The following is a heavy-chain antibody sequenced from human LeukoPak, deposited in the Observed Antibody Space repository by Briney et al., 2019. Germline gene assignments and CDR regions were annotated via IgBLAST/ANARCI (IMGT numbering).Heavy chain of an antibody. J-gene: IGHJ4*02. CDR3: AREAHYYDSGGYYRPYYFDS. V-gene: IGHV3-53*01. CDR2: IWSDGRT. D-gene: IGHD3-22*01. CDR1: GFIVSSNY. Sequence: HPGGSLRLSCAASGFIVSSNYMSWVRQAPGKGLEWVSVIWSDGRTSYADSAKGRFTISRDNSKNTLYLQMNSLRAEDTAVYYCAREAHYYDSGGYYRPYYFDSWGQGTLVSVSS.